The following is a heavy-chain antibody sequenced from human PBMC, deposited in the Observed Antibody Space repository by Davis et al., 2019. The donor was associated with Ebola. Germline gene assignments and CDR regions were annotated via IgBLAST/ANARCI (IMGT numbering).Heavy chain of an antibody. J-gene: IGHJ4*02. D-gene: IGHD3-10*01. V-gene: IGHV3-23*01. Sequence: GGSLRLSCAASGFTFSSYAMSWVRQAPGKGLEWVSAISGSGGSTYYADSVKGRFTISRDNSKNTLFLQMNSLRAEDTAVYYCAKEKVSGSSYYIDSWGQGTLVTVSS. CDR3: AKEKVSGSSYYIDS. CDR1: GFTFSSYA. CDR2: ISGSGGST.